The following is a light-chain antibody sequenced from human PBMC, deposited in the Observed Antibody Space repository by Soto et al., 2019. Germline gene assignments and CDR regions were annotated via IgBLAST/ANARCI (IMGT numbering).Light chain of an antibody. CDR3: SSYAGSNNVV. Sequence: QSALTQHPSASGSPGQSVTISCTGTSSDVGGYNYVSWYQQHPGKAPKLMIYEVIKRPSGVPDRFSGSKSGNTASLTVSGLQAEDEADYYCSSYAGSNNVVFGGGTKVTVL. CDR2: EVI. J-gene: IGLJ2*01. V-gene: IGLV2-8*01. CDR1: SSDVGGYNY.